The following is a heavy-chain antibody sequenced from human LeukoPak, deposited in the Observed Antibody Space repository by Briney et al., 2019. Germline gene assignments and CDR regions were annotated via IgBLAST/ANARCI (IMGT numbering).Heavy chain of an antibody. J-gene: IGHJ4*02. V-gene: IGHV3-53*01. CDR2: IYSGGST. Sequence: GGSLRLSCAASGFTVSSNYMSWVRQAPGKGLEWVSVIYSGGSTYYADSVKGRSTISRDNSKNTLYLQMNSLRAEDTAVYYCARVGDYYDSSGASDYWGQGTLVTVSS. D-gene: IGHD3-22*01. CDR3: ARVGDYYDSSGASDY. CDR1: GFTVSSNY.